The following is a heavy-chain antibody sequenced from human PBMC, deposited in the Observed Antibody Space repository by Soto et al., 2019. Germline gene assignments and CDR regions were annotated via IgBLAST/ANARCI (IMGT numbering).Heavy chain of an antibody. CDR1: GFNFSSYS. D-gene: IGHD2-15*01. Sequence: GGYLSLSCAASGFNFSSYSMNWVRQAPGKGLEWVSSISSSSSYIYYADSVKGRFTISRDNAKNSLYLQMNSLRAEDTAVYYCARDLSGGAGVFEPLGKGTLVTVSS. CDR2: ISSSSSYI. CDR3: ARDLSGGAGVFEP. V-gene: IGHV3-21*01. J-gene: IGHJ5*02.